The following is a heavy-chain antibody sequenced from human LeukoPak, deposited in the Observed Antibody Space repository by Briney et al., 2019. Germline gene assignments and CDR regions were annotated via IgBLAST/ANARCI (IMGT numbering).Heavy chain of an antibody. Sequence: GGSLRLSCAASGFTVSSNYMSWVRQAPGKGLEWVSVIYSGGSTYYTDSVKGRFTISRDNSKNTLYLQMNSLRAEDTAVYYCARAPGPGYDFWSGYYDYYFDYWGQGTLVTVSS. V-gene: IGHV3-53*01. CDR1: GFTVSSNY. D-gene: IGHD3-3*01. CDR3: ARAPGPGYDFWSGYYDYYFDY. CDR2: IYSGGST. J-gene: IGHJ4*02.